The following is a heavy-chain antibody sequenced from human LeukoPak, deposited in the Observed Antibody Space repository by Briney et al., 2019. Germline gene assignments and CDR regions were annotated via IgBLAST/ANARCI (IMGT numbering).Heavy chain of an antibody. CDR1: GYTFTSYD. D-gene: IGHD3-22*01. CDR2: MNPNSGNT. V-gene: IGHV1-8*01. CDR3: ARDVYYDSSGYYSLGEWYFDL. Sequence: ASVKVSCKASGYTFTSYDINWVRQATGQGLEWMGWMNPNSGNTGYAQKFQGRVTMTRNTSISTAYMELSSLRSEDTAVYYCARDVYYDSSGYYSLGEWYFDLWGRGTLVTVSS. J-gene: IGHJ2*01.